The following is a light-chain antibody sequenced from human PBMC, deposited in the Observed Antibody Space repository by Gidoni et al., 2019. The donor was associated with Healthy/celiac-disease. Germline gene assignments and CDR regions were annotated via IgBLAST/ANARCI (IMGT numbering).Light chain of an antibody. CDR2: AAS. Sequence: DIKMTQSPSSMSASVGDRVTITCRASPSISSYLNWYQQKPGKAPKLLIYAASSLQSGVPSRFSGSGSGTDFTLTISSLQPDDFATYYCQQCYSTPCSFGQGTKLEIK. CDR1: PSISSY. CDR3: QQCYSTPCS. V-gene: IGKV1-39*01. J-gene: IGKJ2*04.